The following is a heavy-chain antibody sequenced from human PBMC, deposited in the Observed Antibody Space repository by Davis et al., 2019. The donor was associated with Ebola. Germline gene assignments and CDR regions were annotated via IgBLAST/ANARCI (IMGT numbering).Heavy chain of an antibody. D-gene: IGHD1-1*01. CDR2: ISYDGSNK. J-gene: IGHJ6*03. Sequence: PGGSLRLSCAASGFTFSSYGMHWVRQAPGKGLEWVAVISYDGSNKYYADSVKGRFTISRDNSKNTLYLQMNSLRAEDTAVYYCAREGERYDYNYYYYMDVWGKGTTVTVSS. V-gene: IGHV3-30*03. CDR1: GFTFSSYG. CDR3: AREGERYDYNYYYYMDV.